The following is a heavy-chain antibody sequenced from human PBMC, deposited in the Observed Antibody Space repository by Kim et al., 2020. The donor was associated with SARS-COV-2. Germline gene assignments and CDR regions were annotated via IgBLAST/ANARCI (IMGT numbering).Heavy chain of an antibody. D-gene: IGHD3-10*01. V-gene: IGHV4-31*02. CDR3: ARVEYYYGSGSSIDY. Sequence: PSLKGSVTTTIDTSKNQFSLKLGSVTAADTAVYYCARVEYYYGSGSSIDYWGQGTLVTVSS. J-gene: IGHJ4*02.